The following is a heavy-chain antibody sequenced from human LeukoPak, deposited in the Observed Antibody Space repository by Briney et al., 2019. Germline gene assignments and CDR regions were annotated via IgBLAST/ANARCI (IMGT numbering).Heavy chain of an antibody. Sequence: GGSLRLSCAASGFSVSSNYMNWVRQAPKKGLEWVSVMYSGGGTYYADSVKGRFTISRDNSKNTLFLQMNSLRAEDTAVYYCARDLSYYIDYWGQGTLVTVSS. CDR2: MYSGGGT. J-gene: IGHJ4*02. D-gene: IGHD1-26*01. CDR1: GFSVSSNY. V-gene: IGHV3-66*01. CDR3: ARDLSYYIDY.